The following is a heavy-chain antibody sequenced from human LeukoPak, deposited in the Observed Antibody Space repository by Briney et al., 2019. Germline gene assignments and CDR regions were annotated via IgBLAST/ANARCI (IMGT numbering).Heavy chain of an antibody. CDR3: VSGSTLIGYGMDV. CDR2: IYYSGTT. D-gene: IGHD6-25*01. V-gene: IGHV4-30-4*01. J-gene: IGHJ6*02. CDR1: GAFVSSSYYY. Sequence: SQTLSLTCTVSGAFVSSSYYYWSWIRQPPGKGLEWIGYIYYSGTTSYNPSLKSRVTISIDTSKNQFSLRLSSVTAADTAVYFGVSGSTLIGYGMDVWGQGTTVTVSS.